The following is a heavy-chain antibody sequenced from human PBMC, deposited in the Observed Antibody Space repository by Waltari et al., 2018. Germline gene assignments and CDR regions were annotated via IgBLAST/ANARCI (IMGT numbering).Heavy chain of an antibody. CDR1: GYTFTTYP. Sequence: QVQLAQSGPEVKKPGASVKVSCKASGYTFTTYPIHWVRQAPGQGLEWMGWINAGNGNTKYSHNFQGRLTITRDTSSTTAYMELSSLTSEDTALYYCAKDGGWYYLESWGQGTLVTVSS. D-gene: IGHD6-19*01. J-gene: IGHJ4*02. V-gene: IGHV1-3*01. CDR2: INAGNGNT. CDR3: AKDGGWYYLES.